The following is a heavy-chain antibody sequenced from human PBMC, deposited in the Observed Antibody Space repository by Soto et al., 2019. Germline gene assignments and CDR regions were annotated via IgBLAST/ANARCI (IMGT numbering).Heavy chain of an antibody. D-gene: IGHD2-15*01. CDR2: IGDTAVAT. J-gene: IGHJ6*02. V-gene: IGHV3-23*01. CDR3: ASCSGVSCYSGDGMDV. Sequence: EVQLLESGGGLVQPGGSLRLYCAASGFTFSTYAMSWVRQAPGKGLEWVSGIGDTAVATYYADSVKGRFTISRDSSKNTLYLQMNSLRDDDTAVYYCASCSGVSCYSGDGMDVWGQGTSVTVSS. CDR1: GFTFSTYA.